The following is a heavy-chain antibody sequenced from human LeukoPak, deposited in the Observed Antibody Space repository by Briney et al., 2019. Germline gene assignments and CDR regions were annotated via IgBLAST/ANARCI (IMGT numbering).Heavy chain of an antibody. CDR2: INPSGGST. V-gene: IGHV1-46*01. J-gene: IGHJ4*02. CDR3: ARESGATDFDY. CDR1: GYTFTSYS. Sequence: ASVKVSCKASGYTFTSYSMHWVRQAPGQGLEWMGIINPSGGSTSYAQKFQGRVTMTKDTSTSTVYMELSSLRSEDTAVYYCARESGATDFDYWGQGTLVTVSS. D-gene: IGHD1-26*01.